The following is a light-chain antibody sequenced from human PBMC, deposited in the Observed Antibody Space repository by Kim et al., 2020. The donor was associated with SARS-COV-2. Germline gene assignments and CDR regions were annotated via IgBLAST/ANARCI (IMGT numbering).Light chain of an antibody. CDR3: QSYDSSNWV. CDR1: SGSIASNY. CDR2: EDN. V-gene: IGLV6-57*03. J-gene: IGLJ3*02. Sequence: NFMLTQPHSVSESPGKTVTISCTRSSGSIASNYVQWYQQRPGSAPTTVIYEDNQRPSGVPDRFSGSIDSSSNSASLTISGLKTEDEADYYCQSYDSSNWVFGGGTQRPS.